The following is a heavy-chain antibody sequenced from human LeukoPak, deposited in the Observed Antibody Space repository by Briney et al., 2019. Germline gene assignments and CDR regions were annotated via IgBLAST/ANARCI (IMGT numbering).Heavy chain of an antibody. CDR1: GGSISGGSYY. Sequence: SQTLSLTCTVSGGSISGGSYYWSWIRQPAGKGLEWIGCISNSGSTHYNPSLKSRVTISVDTSKNQFSLKLSSVTAADTDVYYCARVVCSGGSCYGSWFDPWGQGTLVTVSS. CDR2: ISNSGST. J-gene: IGHJ5*02. V-gene: IGHV4-61*02. CDR3: ARVVCSGGSCYGSWFDP. D-gene: IGHD2-15*01.